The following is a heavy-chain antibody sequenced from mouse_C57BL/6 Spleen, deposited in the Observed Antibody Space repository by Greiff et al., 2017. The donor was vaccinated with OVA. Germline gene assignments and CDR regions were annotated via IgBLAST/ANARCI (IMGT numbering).Heavy chain of an antibody. CDR2: INPYNGGT. CDR3: ARLPYGSSPYFDY. D-gene: IGHD1-1*01. Sequence: EVQLQQSGPVLMKPGASVKMSCKASGYTFTDYYMNWVKQSHGKSLEWIGVINPYNGGTSYNQKFKGKATLTVDKSSSTAYMELNSLTSEDSAVYYCARLPYGSSPYFDYWGQGTTLTVSS. J-gene: IGHJ2*01. V-gene: IGHV1-19*01. CDR1: GYTFTDYY.